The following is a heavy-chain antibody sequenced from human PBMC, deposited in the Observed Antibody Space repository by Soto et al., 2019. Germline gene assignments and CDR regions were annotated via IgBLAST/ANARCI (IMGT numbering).Heavy chain of an antibody. D-gene: IGHD2-15*01. CDR2: ISSSGSTI. J-gene: IGHJ4*02. CDR3: AREKYCSGGSCYPGYSDD. Sequence: PGGSLRLSCAASGFTFSDYYMSWIRQAPGKGLEWVSYISSSGSTIYYADSVKGRFTISRDNAKNSLYLQMNSLRAEDTAVYYCAREKYCSGGSCYPGYSDDWGQGTRVTVAS. V-gene: IGHV3-11*01. CDR1: GFTFSDYY.